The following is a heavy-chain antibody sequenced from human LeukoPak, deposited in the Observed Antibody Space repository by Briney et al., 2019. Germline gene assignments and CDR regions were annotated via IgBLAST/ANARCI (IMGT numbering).Heavy chain of an antibody. Sequence: GASVKVSCMASGYSFTSYYIYWIRHSPAEGFEWMGWINPNTGGTNYAGKFHGRVIMTRDTSIDTAYMELSSVTSDDTAVYYCTRGTPWFDPWGQGTLVTVSS. CDR2: INPNTGGT. CDR1: GYSFTSYY. V-gene: IGHV1-2*02. J-gene: IGHJ5*02. CDR3: TRGTPWFDP. D-gene: IGHD4-23*01.